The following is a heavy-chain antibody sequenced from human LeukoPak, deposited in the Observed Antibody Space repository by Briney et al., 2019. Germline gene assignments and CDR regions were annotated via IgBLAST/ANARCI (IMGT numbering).Heavy chain of an antibody. V-gene: IGHV1-2*06. J-gene: IGHJ4*02. Sequence: ASVKVSCKASGYTFSGYNMHWVRQAPGQGLEWMGRVISHSGGTNYAPRFQGRVTMTRDTSTSTAYMELSRLKSDDTAVYYCARGLDYGQNWGQGTLVTVSS. CDR1: GYTFSGYN. D-gene: IGHD4-17*01. CDR2: VISHSGGT. CDR3: ARGLDYGQN.